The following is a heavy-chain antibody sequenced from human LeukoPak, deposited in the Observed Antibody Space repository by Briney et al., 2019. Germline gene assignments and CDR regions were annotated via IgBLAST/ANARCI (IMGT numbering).Heavy chain of an antibody. CDR2: ISYDGSNK. CDR3: ARSLYSSTWYYFDY. CDR1: GFTFSSDA. Sequence: PGGSLRLSCAASGFTFSSDAMSWVRQAPGKGLEWVAGISYDGSNKYYADSVKGRFTISRDNSKNTLYLQMNSLRAEDTAVYYCARSLYSSTWYYFDYWGQGTLVTVSS. V-gene: IGHV3-30*04. D-gene: IGHD6-13*01. J-gene: IGHJ4*02.